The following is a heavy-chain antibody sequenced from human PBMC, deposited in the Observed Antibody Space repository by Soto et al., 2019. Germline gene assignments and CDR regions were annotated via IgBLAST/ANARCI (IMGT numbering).Heavy chain of an antibody. J-gene: IGHJ4*02. Sequence: SETLSLTCAVYGGSFSGYYWSWIRQPPGKGLEWIGEINHSGSTNYNPSLKSRVTISVDTSKTQFSLKLSSVTAADTAVYYCARGRHFIAVAGKSSVCYFDYWGQGTLVTVSS. CDR3: ARGRHFIAVAGKSSVCYFDY. D-gene: IGHD6-19*01. CDR2: INHSGST. V-gene: IGHV4-34*01. CDR1: GGSFSGYY.